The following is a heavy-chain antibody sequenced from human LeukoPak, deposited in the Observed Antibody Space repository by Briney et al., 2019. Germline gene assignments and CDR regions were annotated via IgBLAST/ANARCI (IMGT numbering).Heavy chain of an antibody. Sequence: ASVKVSCTASGGTFSSYAISWVRRAPGQGLEWMGWISAYNGNTNYAQKLQGRVTMTTDTSTSTAYMELRSLRSDDTAVYYCARDGHGVPAAAWGQGTLVTVSS. CDR1: GGTFSSYA. D-gene: IGHD2-2*01. CDR2: ISAYNGNT. CDR3: ARDGHGVPAAA. V-gene: IGHV1-18*01. J-gene: IGHJ4*02.